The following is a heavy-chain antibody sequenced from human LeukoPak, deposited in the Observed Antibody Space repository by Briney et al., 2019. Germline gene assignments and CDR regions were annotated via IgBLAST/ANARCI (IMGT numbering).Heavy chain of an antibody. Sequence: SGPTLVKPTQTLTLTCTFSGFSLSTSGVGVGWIRQPPGKALEWLALIYWDGDKRYSPSLKSRLTITKDTSKNQVVLTMTNMDPVDTATYYCAHRRRGGGGLYFDYWGQGTLVTVSS. CDR1: GFSLSTSGVG. CDR2: IYWDGDK. J-gene: IGHJ4*02. D-gene: IGHD2-8*02. V-gene: IGHV2-5*02. CDR3: AHRRRGGGGLYFDY.